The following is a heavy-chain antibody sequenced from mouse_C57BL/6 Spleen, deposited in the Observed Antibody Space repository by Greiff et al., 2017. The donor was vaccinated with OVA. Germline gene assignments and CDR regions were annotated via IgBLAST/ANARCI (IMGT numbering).Heavy chain of an antibody. J-gene: IGHJ1*03. Sequence: LKESGAELARPGASVKLSCKASGYTFTSYGISWVKQRTGQGLEWIGEIYPRSGNTYYNEKFKGKATLTADKSSSTAYMELRSLTSEDSAVYFCARGGYGSSYRYFDVWGTGTTVTVSS. D-gene: IGHD1-1*01. CDR1: GYTFTSYG. CDR2: IYPRSGNT. CDR3: ARGGYGSSYRYFDV. V-gene: IGHV1-81*01.